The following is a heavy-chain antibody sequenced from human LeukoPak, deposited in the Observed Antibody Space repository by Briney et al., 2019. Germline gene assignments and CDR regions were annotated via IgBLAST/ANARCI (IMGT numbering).Heavy chain of an antibody. Sequence: ASVKVSCKASGGTFSSYAISWVRQAPGQGLEWMGRIIPILGIANYAQKFQGRVTVTADKSTSTAYMELSSLRSEDTAVYYCARGDPGSGDYYFDYWGQGTLVTVSS. CDR2: IIPILGIA. D-gene: IGHD6-19*01. J-gene: IGHJ4*02. CDR3: ARGDPGSGDYYFDY. V-gene: IGHV1-69*04. CDR1: GGTFSSYA.